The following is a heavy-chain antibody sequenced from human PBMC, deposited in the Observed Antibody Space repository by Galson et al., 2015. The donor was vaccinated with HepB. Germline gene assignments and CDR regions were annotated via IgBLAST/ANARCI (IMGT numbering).Heavy chain of an antibody. D-gene: IGHD6-19*01. CDR1: GGTFNIYS. Sequence: SVKVSCKAVGGTFNIYSMAWVRLAPGEGLEWLGRIIPGLGISNYAQKFQDRVSIIADKKRDIIYMEISGLRYEDTAVYYCARDPVIVGSGWLYAFDMWGQGTVVTVSS. CDR2: IIPGLGIS. V-gene: IGHV1-69*04. CDR3: ARDPVIVGSGWLYAFDM. J-gene: IGHJ3*02.